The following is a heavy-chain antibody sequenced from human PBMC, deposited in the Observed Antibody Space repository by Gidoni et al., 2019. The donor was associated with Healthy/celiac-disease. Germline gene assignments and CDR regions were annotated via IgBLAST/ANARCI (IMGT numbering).Heavy chain of an antibody. J-gene: IGHJ6*02. D-gene: IGHD3-22*01. CDR3: AKDHSTMIVACDGMDV. Sequence: EVQLLESGGGLVQPGGSLRLSCAASGFPFSSYAMRWVRQAPGKGLEWVSAISGSGGSTYYADSVKGRFTISRDNSKNTLYLQMNSLRAEDTAVYYCAKDHSTMIVACDGMDVWGQGTTVTVSS. CDR2: ISGSGGST. CDR1: GFPFSSYA. V-gene: IGHV3-23*01.